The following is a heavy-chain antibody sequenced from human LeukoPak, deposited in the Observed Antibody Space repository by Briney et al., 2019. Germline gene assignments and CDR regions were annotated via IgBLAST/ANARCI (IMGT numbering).Heavy chain of an antibody. CDR1: GFSLSTSGMR. J-gene: IGHJ4*02. Sequence: SGPTLVNPTQTLTLTCTFSGFSLSTSGMRASWIRQPPGKALEWLARIDWDDDKFYSTSLKTRLTISKDTSKNQVVLTMTNMDPVDTATYYCALQMATITRRVYYFDYWGQGTLVTVSS. CDR2: IDWDDDK. V-gene: IGHV2-70*04. CDR3: ALQMATITRRVYYFDY. D-gene: IGHD5-24*01.